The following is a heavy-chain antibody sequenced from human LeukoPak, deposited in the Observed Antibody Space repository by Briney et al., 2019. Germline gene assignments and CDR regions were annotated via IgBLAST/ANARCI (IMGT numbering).Heavy chain of an antibody. V-gene: IGHV4-59*01. D-gene: IGHD1-26*01. Sequence: SETLSLTCTVSGGSISSYYWSWIRQPPGKGLEWIGYIYYSGSTNYNPSLKSRVTISVDTSKDQFSLKLSSVTAADTAVYYCARGGWWELCRFDYWGQGTLVTVSS. CDR2: IYYSGST. J-gene: IGHJ4*02. CDR3: ARGGWWELCRFDY. CDR1: GGSISSYY.